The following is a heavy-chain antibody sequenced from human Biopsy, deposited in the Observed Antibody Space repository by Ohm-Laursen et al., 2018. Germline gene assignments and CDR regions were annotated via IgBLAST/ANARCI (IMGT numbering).Heavy chain of an antibody. CDR3: AHARGYSYGYSYFDY. CDR2: IYWNEDK. V-gene: IGHV2-5*01. J-gene: IGHJ4*02. CDR1: GFSLSTSGEG. Sequence: TQTLTLTCTFSGFSLSTSGEGVGWIRQPPGKALEWLGIIYWNEDKHFSPSLRSRLTITKDTSRNQVVLTVTNMDPVDTATYSCAHARGYSYGYSYFDYWGQGTLVTVSS. D-gene: IGHD5-18*01.